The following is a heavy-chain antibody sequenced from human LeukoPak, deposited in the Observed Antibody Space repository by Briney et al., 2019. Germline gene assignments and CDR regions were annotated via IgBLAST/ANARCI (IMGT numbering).Heavy chain of an antibody. D-gene: IGHD5-12*01. CDR2: ITGDGSST. V-gene: IGHV3-74*01. CDR1: GFTFSSYW. J-gene: IGHJ4*02. Sequence: GGSLRLSCAASGFTFSSYWMHWVRQAPGKGPGWVSRITGDGSSTSYADSVKGRFTICRDNAKSTLYLQMNSLRAEDTAVYYCARDRGYTQDYWGQGTLVTVSS. CDR3: ARDRGYTQDY.